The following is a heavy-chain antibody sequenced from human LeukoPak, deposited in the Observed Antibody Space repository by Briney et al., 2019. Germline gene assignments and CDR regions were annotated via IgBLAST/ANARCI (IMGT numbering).Heavy chain of an antibody. D-gene: IGHD1-26*01. J-gene: IGHJ4*02. CDR3: ARDSGSPPTFDY. V-gene: IGHV4-59*01. CDR1: GGSISNSF. CDR2: IYYTGNT. Sequence: SETLSLTCTVSGGSISNSFWSWIRQSPGKGLEWIAYIYYTGNTKYNPSLKSRVTISVDTSKNQFSLRLTSVTADDTAVYYCARDSGSPPTFDYWGQGTLVTVSS.